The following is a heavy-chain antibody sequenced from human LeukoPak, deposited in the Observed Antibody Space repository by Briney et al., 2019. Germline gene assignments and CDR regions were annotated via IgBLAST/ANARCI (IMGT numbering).Heavy chain of an antibody. J-gene: IGHJ6*02. CDR3: SSREKKGCDYYYHRMDR. CDR2: ISYDGSNK. D-gene: IGHD2-21*01. V-gene: IGHV3-30*03. Sequence: GGSLRLSCAASGFTFSSYWMSWVRQAPGKGLEWVAVISYDGSNKYYADSVKGRFTISRDNSKNTLYLQMNSLRAEDTAVYYCSSREKKGCDYYYHRMDRLGQGTTGTGS. CDR1: GFTFSSYW.